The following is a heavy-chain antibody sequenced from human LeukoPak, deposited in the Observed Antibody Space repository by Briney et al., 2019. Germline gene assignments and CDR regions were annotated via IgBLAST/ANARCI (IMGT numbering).Heavy chain of an antibody. V-gene: IGHV3-23*01. J-gene: IGHJ4*02. CDR2: TSPSGDTT. Sequence: PGGSLRLSCAASGFLFRSYAMTWVRQAPGKGLQWVAATSPSGDTTYYADSVRGRFTVSRDNSNDILFLQVNNLRAEDTAVYFCTRDPGGGYSPTWYEGLFKYWGQGTLLSVYS. D-gene: IGHD5-18*01. CDR3: TRDPGGGYSPTWYEGLFKY. CDR1: GFLFRSYA.